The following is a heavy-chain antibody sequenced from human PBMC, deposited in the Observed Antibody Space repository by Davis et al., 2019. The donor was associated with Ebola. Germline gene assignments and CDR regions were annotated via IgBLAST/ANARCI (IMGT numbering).Heavy chain of an antibody. D-gene: IGHD2-2*01. Sequence: SETLSLTCNVSGASITSGYLSWSWIRQPAGKGLEWIGHIYTSGSTNYNPSLKSRVTISLDASMNQISLKLTSVTAADTAVYYCARGGSNTRRNAFDIWGQGTMVTVSS. CDR3: ARGGSNTRRNAFDI. J-gene: IGHJ3*02. CDR1: GASITSGYLS. CDR2: IYTSGST. V-gene: IGHV4-61*09.